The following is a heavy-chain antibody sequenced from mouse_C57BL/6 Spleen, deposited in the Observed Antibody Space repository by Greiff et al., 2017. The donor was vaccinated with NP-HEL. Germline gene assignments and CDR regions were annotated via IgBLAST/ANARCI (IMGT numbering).Heavy chain of an antibody. D-gene: IGHD2-4*01. Sequence: EVQLQESGPELVKPGASVKMSCKASGYTFTDYNMHWVKQSHGKSLEWIGYINPNNGGTSYNQKFKGKATLTVNKSSSTAYMELRSLTSEDSAVYYCARRGWDYDEAMDYWGQGTSVTVSS. CDR3: ARRGWDYDEAMDY. J-gene: IGHJ4*01. CDR2: INPNNGGT. V-gene: IGHV1-22*01. CDR1: GYTFTDYN.